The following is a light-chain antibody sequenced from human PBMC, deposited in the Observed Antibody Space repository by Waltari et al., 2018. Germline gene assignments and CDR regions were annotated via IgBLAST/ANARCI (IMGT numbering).Light chain of an antibody. Sequence: QSAPPQPRPVSGSPGHSVPIPRNGTSADIGGHKYVPWYQQHPDKAPKLIIEDVYKRPSGAPDRFSGSKSGTTASLTISGLQADDEANYYCFSYAGSYTLGVFGVGTKVAVL. J-gene: IGLJ1*01. CDR2: DVY. V-gene: IGLV2-11*01. CDR1: SADIGGHKY. CDR3: FSYAGSYTLGV.